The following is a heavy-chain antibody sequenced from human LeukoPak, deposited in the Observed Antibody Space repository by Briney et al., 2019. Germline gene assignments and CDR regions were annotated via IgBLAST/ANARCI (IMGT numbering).Heavy chain of an antibody. D-gene: IGHD5-18*01. CDR2: IYYSGST. CDR3: ASGRYSYGPSADY. V-gene: IGHV4-39*01. J-gene: IGHJ4*02. Sequence: PSETLSLTCTVSGGSISSYYWGWIRQPPGKGLEWIGSIYYSGSTYYNPSLKSRVTISVDTSKNQFSLKLSSVTAADTAVYYCASGRYSYGPSADYWGQGTLVTVSS. CDR1: GGSISSYY.